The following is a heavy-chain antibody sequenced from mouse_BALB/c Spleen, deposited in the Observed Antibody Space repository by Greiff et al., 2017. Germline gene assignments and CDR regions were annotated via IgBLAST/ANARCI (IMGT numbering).Heavy chain of an antibody. CDR3: ARFWITRLYFDY. D-gene: IGHD2-4*01. CDR1: GYTFSSYW. V-gene: IGHV1-9*01. Sequence: QVQLQQSGAELMKPGASVKISCKATGYTFSSYWIEWVKQRPGHGLEWIGEILPGSGSTNYNEKFKGKATFTADTSSNTAYMQLSSLTSEDSAVYYCARFWITRLYFDYWGQGTTLTVSS. J-gene: IGHJ2*01. CDR2: ILPGSGST.